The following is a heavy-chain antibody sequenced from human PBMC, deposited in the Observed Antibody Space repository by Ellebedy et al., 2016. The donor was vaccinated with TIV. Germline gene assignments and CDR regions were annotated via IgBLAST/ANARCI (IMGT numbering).Heavy chain of an antibody. D-gene: IGHD4-11*01. CDR2: INPNSGGT. V-gene: IGHV1-2*04. J-gene: IGHJ4*02. Sequence: ASVKVSXXASGYTFTGYYMHWVRQAPGQGLEWMGWINPNSGGTNYAQKFQGWVTMTRDTSISTAYMELSSLRSEDTAVYYCTGRVTTGHFFDYWGQGTLVTVSS. CDR1: GYTFTGYY. CDR3: TGRVTTGHFFDY.